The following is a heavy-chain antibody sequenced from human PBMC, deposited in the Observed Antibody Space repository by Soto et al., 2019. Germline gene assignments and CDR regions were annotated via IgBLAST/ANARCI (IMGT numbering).Heavy chain of an antibody. CDR3: ARDHSGIDP. J-gene: IGHJ5*02. Sequence: GGSLRLSCSASGFTFSDYYMSWIRQAPGKGLVWVSRINSDGSSTSYADSVKGRFTISRDNAKNTLYLQMNSLRAEDTAVYYCARDHSGIDPWGQGTLVTVSS. CDR2: INSDGSST. CDR1: GFTFSDYY. V-gene: IGHV3-74*01.